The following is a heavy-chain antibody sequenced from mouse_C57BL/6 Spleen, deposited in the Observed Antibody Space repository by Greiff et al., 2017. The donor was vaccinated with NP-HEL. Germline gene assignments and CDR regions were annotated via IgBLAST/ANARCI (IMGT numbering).Heavy chain of an antibody. CDR1: GYTFTSYW. CDR3: ARSRTYYSKSYAMDY. D-gene: IGHD2-5*01. CDR2: INPSNGGT. J-gene: IGHJ4*01. Sequence: QVQLKQPGTELVKPGASVKLSCKASGYTFTSYWMHWVKQRPGQGLEWIGNINPSNGGTNYNEKFKSKATLTVDKSSSTAYMQLSSLTSEDSAVYYCARSRTYYSKSYAMDYWGQGTSVTVSS. V-gene: IGHV1-53*01.